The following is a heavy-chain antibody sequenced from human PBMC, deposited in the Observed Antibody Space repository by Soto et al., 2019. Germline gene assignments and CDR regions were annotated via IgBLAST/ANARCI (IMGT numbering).Heavy chain of an antibody. CDR1: GYTFTSYG. D-gene: IGHD3-22*01. V-gene: IGHV1-18*01. Sequence: ASVKVSCKASGYTFTSYGISWVRQAPGQGLEWMGWISAYNGNTNYAQKLQGRVTMTTDTSTSTAYMELRSLRSDDTAVYYCARDPFFYDSSGAFDIWGQGTMVTVSS. J-gene: IGHJ3*02. CDR3: ARDPFFYDSSGAFDI. CDR2: ISAYNGNT.